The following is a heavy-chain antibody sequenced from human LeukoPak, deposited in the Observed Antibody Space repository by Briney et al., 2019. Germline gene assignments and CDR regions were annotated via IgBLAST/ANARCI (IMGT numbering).Heavy chain of an antibody. D-gene: IGHD6-19*01. J-gene: IGHJ4*02. CDR2: ISGGGITT. CDR3: PRQSYASGWNPFDY. CDR1: GFTFSSIA. Sequence: GGSLRLSCAASGFTFSSIAMSWVRQAPGKGLEWVSTISGGGITTYYADSAKGRFTISRDNSKNTLYLQMNSLTAEDTAVYYCPRQSYASGWNPFDYWGQGILVTVSS. V-gene: IGHV3-23*01.